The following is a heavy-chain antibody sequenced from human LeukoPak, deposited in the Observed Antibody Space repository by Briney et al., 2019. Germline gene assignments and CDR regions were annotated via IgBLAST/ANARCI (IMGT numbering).Heavy chain of an antibody. CDR2: IYYSGST. J-gene: IGHJ5*02. D-gene: IGHD2-2*01. V-gene: IGHV4-39*07. CDR1: GGSISSSSYY. CDR3: ARSRDDCSSTSCYEGINWFDP. Sequence: SETLSLTCTVSGGSISSSSYYWGWIRQSPGKGLEWIGSIYYSGSTYYNPSLKSRVTISVDTSKNQFSLKLSSVTAADTAVYYCARSRDDCSSTSCYEGINWFDPWGQGTLVTVSS.